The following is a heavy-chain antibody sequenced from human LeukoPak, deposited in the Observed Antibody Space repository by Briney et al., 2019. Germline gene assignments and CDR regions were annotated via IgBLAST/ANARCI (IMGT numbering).Heavy chain of an antibody. V-gene: IGHV3-23*01. J-gene: IGHJ4*02. CDR2: ISGSGDNT. D-gene: IGHD6-6*01. Sequence: GGSLRLSCAASGSTFSNSAMGWVRQAPGKGLEWVSIISGSGDNTYYTDSVKGRFTISRDNSRNTLYLQMNSLRAEDTAIYYCAKNRGISSGFFDYWGQGSLVTVSS. CDR3: AKNRGISSGFFDY. CDR1: GSTFSNSA.